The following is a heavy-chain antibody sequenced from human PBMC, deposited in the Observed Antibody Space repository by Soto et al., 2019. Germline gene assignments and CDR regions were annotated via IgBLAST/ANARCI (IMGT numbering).Heavy chain of an antibody. CDR1: GFTVSSNY. CDR2: IYRGGST. V-gene: IGHV3-66*01. CDR3: ARDRIPTGMDV. Sequence: EVQLVESGGGLVQPGGSLRLSCAASGFTVSSNYMSWVRQAPGKGLEWVSFIYRGGSTYYADSVKGRFTISRDNSKNTLYLQMNSLRAEDTAVYYCARDRIPTGMDVWGQGTTVTVSS. J-gene: IGHJ6*02.